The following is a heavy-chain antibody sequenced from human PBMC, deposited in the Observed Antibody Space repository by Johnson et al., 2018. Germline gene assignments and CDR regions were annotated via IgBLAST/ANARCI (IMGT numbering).Heavy chain of an antibody. CDR2: ISASAVMP. CDR1: GFTFSTYA. V-gene: IGHV3-23*04. D-gene: IGHD3-10*01. J-gene: IGHJ3*02. CDR3: AKIGQYYGSGRNI. Sequence: LVESGGGLEQPGGSLRLSCAASGFTFSTYAMSWVRQAPGKGLEWVSTISASAVMPYSADPVKGRFTITRDNSRNTLSLQMNSLKVEDTAVYYCAKIGQYYGSGRNIWAQGTMVSVSS.